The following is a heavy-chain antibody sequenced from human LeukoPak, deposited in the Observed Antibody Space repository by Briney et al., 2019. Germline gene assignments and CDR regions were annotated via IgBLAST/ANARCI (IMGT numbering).Heavy chain of an antibody. CDR2: ISSNEGST. V-gene: IGHV3-64*01. J-gene: IGHJ6*02. Sequence: GGSLRLSCAASGFTFSSYAMHWVRQAPGKGLEYVSAISSNEGSTYYANSVKGRFTISRDNSKNTLYLQMGSLRAEDMSVYYCARECYYYGMDVWGQGTTVTVSS. CDR1: GFTFSSYA. CDR3: ARECYYYGMDV.